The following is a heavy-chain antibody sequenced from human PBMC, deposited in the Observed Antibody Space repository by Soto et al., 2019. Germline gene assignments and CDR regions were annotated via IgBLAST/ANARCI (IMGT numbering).Heavy chain of an antibody. CDR2: ISNDGTGK. J-gene: IGHJ4*02. Sequence: QVQLVESGGGVVQPGRSLRLSCAASGFTFSSLGMHWVRQAPGKGLEWVAIISNDGTGKYYADSVKGRFTISRDNSRNTLVLQLNSLRTEDTAVYYCAKEIGDSNDYPLDYWGQGTLVTVSS. D-gene: IGHD3-16*01. CDR1: GFTFSSLG. V-gene: IGHV3-30*18. CDR3: AKEIGDSNDYPLDY.